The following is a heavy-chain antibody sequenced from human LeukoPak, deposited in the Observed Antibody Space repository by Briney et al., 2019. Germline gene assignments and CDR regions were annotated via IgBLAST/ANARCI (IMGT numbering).Heavy chain of an antibody. Sequence: PGGSLRLSCAASGFTFSSYGMHWVRQATGKRLECVAFVRNDGGNQYHAVSAKGRFTISRDNSKNTLYLQMNSLRAEDTAVYYCAKGLSGGVGRGTPGYGMDVWGQGTTVTVSS. CDR3: AKGLSGGVGRGTPGYGMDV. CDR1: GFTFSSYG. D-gene: IGHD2-8*02. V-gene: IGHV3-30*02. CDR2: VRNDGGNQ. J-gene: IGHJ6*02.